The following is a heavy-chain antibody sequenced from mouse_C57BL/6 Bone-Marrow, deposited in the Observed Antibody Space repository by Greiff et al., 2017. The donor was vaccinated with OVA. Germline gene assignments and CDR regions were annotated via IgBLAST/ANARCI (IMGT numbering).Heavy chain of an antibody. V-gene: IGHV5-17*01. D-gene: IGHD2-3*01. CDR2: ISSGSSTI. CDR3: ARTGGWLLAWFAY. CDR1: GFTFSDYG. J-gene: IGHJ3*01. Sequence: EVHLVESGGGLVKPGGSLKLSCAASGFTFSDYGMHWVRQAPEKGLEWVAYISSGSSTIYYADTVKGRFTISRDNAKNTLFLQTTSLRSEDTAMYYCARTGGWLLAWFAYWGQGTLVTVSA.